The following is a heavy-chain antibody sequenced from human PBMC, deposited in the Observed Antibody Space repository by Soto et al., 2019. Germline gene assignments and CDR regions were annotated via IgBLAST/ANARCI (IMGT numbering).Heavy chain of an antibody. V-gene: IGHV3-53*01. CDR3: ARDIREGIYYYYGMDV. J-gene: IGHJ6*02. D-gene: IGHD6-13*01. CDR1: WLTVIGNY. Sequence: XGPLRVSCAAPWLTVIGNYLSWVRQAPGKGLDWVSVIYSGGSTYYADSVKGRFTISRDNSKNTLYLQMNSLRAEDTAVYYCARDIREGIYYYYGMDVWGQGTTVTVPS. CDR2: IYSGGST.